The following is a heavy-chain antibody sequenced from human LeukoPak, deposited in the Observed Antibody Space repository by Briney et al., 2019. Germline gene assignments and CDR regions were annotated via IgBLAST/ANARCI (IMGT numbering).Heavy chain of an antibody. Sequence: GGSLRLSCAASGFTFSSYGMHWVRQTPGKGLEWVAFIRYDGSNKYYADSVKGRFTISRDNSKNTLYLQMNSLRAEDTAVYYCAKDFRSHYCSRTSCYRYYYYMDVWSKGTTVTISS. CDR1: GFTFSSYG. CDR3: AKDFRSHYCSRTSCYRYYYYMDV. V-gene: IGHV3-30*02. D-gene: IGHD2-2*01. CDR2: IRYDGSNK. J-gene: IGHJ6*03.